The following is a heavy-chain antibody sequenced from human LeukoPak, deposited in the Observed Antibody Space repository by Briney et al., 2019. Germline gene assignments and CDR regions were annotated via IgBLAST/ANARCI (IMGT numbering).Heavy chain of an antibody. CDR2: IYYSGST. J-gene: IGHJ3*02. CDR1: GGSISSSSYY. V-gene: IGHV4-39*01. D-gene: IGHD6-13*01. Sequence: PSETLSLTCTVSGGSISSSSYYWGWIRQPPGKGLEWIGSIYYSGSTYYNPSLKSRVTISVDTSKNQFSLKLSSVTAADTAVYYCARHGGYRSNWYAFDIWGQGTMVTVSS. CDR3: ARHGGYRSNWYAFDI.